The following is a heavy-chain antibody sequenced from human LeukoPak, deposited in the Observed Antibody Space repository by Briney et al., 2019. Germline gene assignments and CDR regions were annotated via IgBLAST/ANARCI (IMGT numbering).Heavy chain of an antibody. J-gene: IGHJ4*02. D-gene: IGHD3-22*01. CDR3: AKVGYDSSGYRAHGDCFDY. V-gene: IGHV3-23*01. Sequence: PGGSLRLSCAASGFTFSSYAMSWVRQAPGKGLEWVSAISGSGGSTYYADSVKGRFTISRDNSKNTLYLQMNSLRAEDTAVYYCAKVGYDSSGYRAHGDCFDYWGQGTLVTVSS. CDR2: ISGSGGST. CDR1: GFTFSSYA.